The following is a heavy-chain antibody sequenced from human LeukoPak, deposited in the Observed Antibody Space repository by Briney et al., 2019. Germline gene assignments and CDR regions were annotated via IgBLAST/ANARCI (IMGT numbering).Heavy chain of an antibody. D-gene: IGHD6-13*01. CDR1: GYTFTSYG. V-gene: IGHV1-18*01. J-gene: IGHJ5*02. Sequence: ASVKVSCKASGYTFTSYGISWVRQAPGQGLEWMGWISGYNGYTHYAHNLQGRVTMTSDTSTSTAYMELRSLRSDDTAVYYCARGRGIAEADSFDPWGQGTLVTVSS. CDR2: ISGYNGYT. CDR3: ARGRGIAEADSFDP.